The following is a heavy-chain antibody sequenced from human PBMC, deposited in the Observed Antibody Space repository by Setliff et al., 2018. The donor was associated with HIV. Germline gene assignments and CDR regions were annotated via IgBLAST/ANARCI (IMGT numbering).Heavy chain of an antibody. Sequence: SETLSLTCAVSGYSISSGYYWGWIRQPPGKGLEWIGSIYHSGSTYYNPSLKSRVTISVDTSKNQFSLKLSSVTAADTAVHYCAKAWFGELFNYFDYWGQGTQVTVSS. CDR2: IYHSGST. J-gene: IGHJ4*02. CDR3: AKAWFGELFNYFDY. V-gene: IGHV4-38-2*01. CDR1: GYSISSGYY. D-gene: IGHD3-10*01.